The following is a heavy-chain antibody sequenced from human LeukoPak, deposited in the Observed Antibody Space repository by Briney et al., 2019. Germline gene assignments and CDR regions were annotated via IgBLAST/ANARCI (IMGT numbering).Heavy chain of an antibody. Sequence: PGGSLRLSCAASGFTFSTYWMHWVRQAPGKGLVWVSRIKTDGSSTNYGDYADSVKVRFTISRDNAKNMLYMQMKSLRAEDTAAYYCARGGGPPEDLGDAFGVWGQGTMVTVSS. CDR2: IKTDGSST. J-gene: IGHJ3*01. D-gene: IGHD3-16*01. V-gene: IGHV3-74*01. CDR1: GFTFSTYW. CDR3: ARGGGPPEDLGDAFGV.